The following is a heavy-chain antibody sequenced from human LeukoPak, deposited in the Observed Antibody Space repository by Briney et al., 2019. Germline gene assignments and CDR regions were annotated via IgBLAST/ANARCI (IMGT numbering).Heavy chain of an antibody. CDR1: GGSINNYY. CDR3: ARGGDYGDLRYFDY. V-gene: IGHV4-59*01. J-gene: IGHJ4*02. D-gene: IGHD4-17*01. CDR2: IYYRGST. Sequence: PSEPLSLTCTVSGGSINNYYWSWIRQPPGKGLEWIGYIYYRGSTNYNPSLKSRVTFSVDTSKNQFSLKLNSVTAADTAVYYCARGGDYGDLRYFDYWGQGTLVTVSP.